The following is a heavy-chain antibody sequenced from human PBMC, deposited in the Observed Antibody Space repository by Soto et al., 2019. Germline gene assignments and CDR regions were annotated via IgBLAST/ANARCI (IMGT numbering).Heavy chain of an antibody. V-gene: IGHV3-21*01. CDR3: AANDYGDYRRGGPCDY. Sequence: EVQLVESGGGLVKPGGSLRLSCAASGFTFSSYSMNWVRQAPGKGLEWVSSISSSSSYIYYADSVKGRFTISRDNAKNSLYLQMNSLRAEDTAVYYCAANDYGDYRRGGPCDYWGQGTLVTVSS. J-gene: IGHJ4*02. CDR1: GFTFSSYS. CDR2: ISSSSSYI. D-gene: IGHD4-17*01.